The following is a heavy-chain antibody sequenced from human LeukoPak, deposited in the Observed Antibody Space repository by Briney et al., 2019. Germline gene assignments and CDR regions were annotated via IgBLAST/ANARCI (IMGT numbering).Heavy chain of an antibody. CDR3: ARDWSHPEQPGIAAAGKLRYHAFDI. D-gene: IGHD6-13*01. CDR2: ISSSGSTI. Sequence: GGSLRLSCAATGFTFSHYYMSWIGQAPGKGLEWVSYISSSGSTIYYADSVKGRFTISRDNAKNSLYLQMNSLRAEETAVYYCARDWSHPEQPGIAAAGKLRYHAFDIWGQGTMVTVSS. V-gene: IGHV3-11*01. CDR1: GFTFSHYY. J-gene: IGHJ3*02.